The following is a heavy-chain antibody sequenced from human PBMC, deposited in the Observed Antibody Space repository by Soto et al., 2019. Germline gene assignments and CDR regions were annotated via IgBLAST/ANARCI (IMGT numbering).Heavy chain of an antibody. V-gene: IGHV3-20*04. Sequence: PGGSLRLSCAASGFTFDDYGMTWVRQAPGKGLEWVSGIDWNGGSTGYADSVKGRFTISRDNAKNSLYLQMNSLRAEDTALYYCARGQQMAFDYWGQGTLVTVSS. CDR1: GFTFDDYG. D-gene: IGHD2-8*01. CDR2: IDWNGGST. CDR3: ARGQQMAFDY. J-gene: IGHJ4*02.